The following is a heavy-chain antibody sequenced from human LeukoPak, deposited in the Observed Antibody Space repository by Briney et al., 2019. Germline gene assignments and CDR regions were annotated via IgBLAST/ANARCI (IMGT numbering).Heavy chain of an antibody. CDR1: GFTFSSYA. V-gene: IGHV3-30-3*01. D-gene: IGHD5-18*01. Sequence: GKSLRLSCAASGFTFSSYAIHWVRQAPGKGLEWVAVISYDGSNKYYADSVKGRFTISRDNSKNTLYLQMNSLRAEDTAMYYCAGGDTSMVIIIYWGQGTLVTVSS. CDR2: ISYDGSNK. CDR3: AGGDTSMVIIIY. J-gene: IGHJ4*02.